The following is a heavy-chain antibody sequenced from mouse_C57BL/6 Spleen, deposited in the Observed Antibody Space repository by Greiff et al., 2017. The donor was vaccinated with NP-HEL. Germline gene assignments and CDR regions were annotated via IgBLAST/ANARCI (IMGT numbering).Heavy chain of an antibody. J-gene: IGHJ4*01. CDR1: GFTFSSYA. CDR3: ARDGGTVVATRYYAMDY. V-gene: IGHV5-4*01. D-gene: IGHD1-1*01. CDR2: ISDGGSYT. Sequence: EVKVVESGGGLVKPGGSLKLSCAASGFTFSSYAMSWVRQTPEKRLEWVATISDGGSYTYYPDNVTGRFTISRDNAKNNLYLQMSHLKSEDTAMYYCARDGGTVVATRYYAMDYWGQGTSVTVSS.